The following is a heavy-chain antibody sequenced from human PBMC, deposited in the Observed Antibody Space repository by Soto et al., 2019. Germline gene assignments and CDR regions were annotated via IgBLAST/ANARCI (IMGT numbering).Heavy chain of an antibody. D-gene: IGHD5-18*01. J-gene: IGHJ3*01. Sequence: QVQLVQSGAELKNPGASVNISCTASGFTFSDNLIICVRQVTGQGLEWMGWLKPDTGNTGYSETFQGRVTISRHPAASIAYLELSRLANEDTALYFCARDIQSVGSLAIDAFEACGRGNMITVS. V-gene: IGHV1-3*01. CDR3: ARDIQSVGSLAIDAFEA. CDR2: LKPDTGNT. CDR1: GFTFSDNL.